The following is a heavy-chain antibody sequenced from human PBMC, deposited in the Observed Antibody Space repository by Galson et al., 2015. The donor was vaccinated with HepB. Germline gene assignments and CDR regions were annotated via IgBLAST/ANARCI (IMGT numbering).Heavy chain of an antibody. V-gene: IGHV3-30-3*01. CDR1: GFTFSSFA. CDR2: ISYDGSNK. J-gene: IGHJ3*01. Sequence: SLRLSCAASGFTFSSFALHWVRQAPGKGLEWVAVISYDGSNKYYADSVKGRFTISRDNSKNTLYLQMNSLRDEDTAVYYCLGAFDVWGQGTMVTVSS. CDR3: LGAFDV.